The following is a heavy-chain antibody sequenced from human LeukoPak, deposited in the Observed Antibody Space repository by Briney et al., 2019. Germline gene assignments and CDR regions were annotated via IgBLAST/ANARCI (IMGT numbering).Heavy chain of an antibody. V-gene: IGHV3-48*01. CDR1: GFTFSSYS. CDR3: AREEAVAGYYFDY. CDR2: ISSSSSTI. D-gene: IGHD6-19*01. J-gene: IGHJ4*02. Sequence: GRSLRLSCAASGFTFSSYSMNWVRQAPGKGLEWVSYISSSSSTIYYADSVKGRFTISRDNAKNSLYLQMNSLRAEDTAVYYCAREEAVAGYYFDYWGQGTLVTVSS.